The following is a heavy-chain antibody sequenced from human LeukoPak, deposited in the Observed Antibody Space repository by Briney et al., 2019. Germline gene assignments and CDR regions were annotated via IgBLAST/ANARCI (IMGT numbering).Heavy chain of an antibody. CDR1: GYTFTSYA. J-gene: IGHJ4*02. D-gene: IGHD1-26*01. Sequence: WASVKVSYKASGYTFTSYAIHWVRQAPGQRLEWMGWISAGNGNTKYSQNFQGRVTFISNTSATTAFMEPSSLRSEDAAVYYCARDSGSGSNDYWGQGTLVTVSS. CDR2: ISAGNGNT. V-gene: IGHV1-3*01. CDR3: ARDSGSGSNDY.